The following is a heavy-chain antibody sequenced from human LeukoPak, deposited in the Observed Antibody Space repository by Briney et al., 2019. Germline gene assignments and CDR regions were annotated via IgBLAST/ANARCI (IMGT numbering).Heavy chain of an antibody. Sequence: PSETLSLTCSVSGGSISSYYWNWIRQPPGKGLEWIGYIYYSGSTNYNPSLRSRGTISVDTSKNQFSLKLSSVTAADTAVYYCARSYYYDSSGYYDDAFDIWGQGTLVTVSS. V-gene: IGHV4-59*01. CDR3: ARSYYYDSSGYYDDAFDI. J-gene: IGHJ3*02. CDR1: GGSISSYY. CDR2: IYYSGST. D-gene: IGHD3-22*01.